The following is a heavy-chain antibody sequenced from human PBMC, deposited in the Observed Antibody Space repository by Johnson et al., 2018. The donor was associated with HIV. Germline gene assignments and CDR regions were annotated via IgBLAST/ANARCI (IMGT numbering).Heavy chain of an antibody. J-gene: IGHJ3*02. Sequence: QVQLVESGGGVVQPGRSLILSCAASGFTFSSYGMHWVRQAPGKGLEWVAVITYDGIYHYYAGSVNGRFTISRDNSKNTLYLQMNSLRAEDTAVYYCARAQHYDCWSGYYRSGGDAFDIWGQGTMVTGSS. D-gene: IGHD3-3*01. CDR2: ITYDGIYH. CDR1: GFTFSSYG. V-gene: IGHV3-30*19. CDR3: ARAQHYDCWSGYYRSGGDAFDI.